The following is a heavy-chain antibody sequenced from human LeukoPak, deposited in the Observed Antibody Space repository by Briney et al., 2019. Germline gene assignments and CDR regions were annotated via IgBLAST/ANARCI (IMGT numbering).Heavy chain of an antibody. V-gene: IGHV3-30*02. J-gene: IGHJ3*02. Sequence: GGSLRLSCAASGFIFKNFGMYWVRQAPGKGLEWVGFIRYDGSRTYYTDSVKGRFTISRDNSNNTLYLQMNSLRPEDTAVYYCAKGPDYYDRGNAFDIWGQGTMVTVSS. CDR1: GFIFKNFG. D-gene: IGHD3-22*01. CDR3: AKGPDYYDRGNAFDI. CDR2: IRYDGSRT.